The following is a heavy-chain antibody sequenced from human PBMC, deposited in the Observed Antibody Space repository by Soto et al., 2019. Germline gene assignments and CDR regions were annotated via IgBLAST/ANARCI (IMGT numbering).Heavy chain of an antibody. J-gene: IGHJ4*02. Sequence: EVQLVESGGGLVQPGGSLRLSRAASGFTFSRYWMQWVRQAPGKGLVWVSYINNDGSTTTYADSVKGRFTISRDNAKNTLYLLMNSLSAADTAVYYCATYCGSPSCYMGGYSWGQGTLVTVSS. D-gene: IGHD2-2*02. CDR1: GFTFSRYW. CDR3: ATYCGSPSCYMGGYS. CDR2: INNDGSTT. V-gene: IGHV3-74*01.